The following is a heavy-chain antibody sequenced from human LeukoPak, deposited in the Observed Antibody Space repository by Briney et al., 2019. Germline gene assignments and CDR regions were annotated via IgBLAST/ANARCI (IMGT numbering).Heavy chain of an antibody. D-gene: IGHD4-23*01. V-gene: IGHV3-48*02. CDR3: ARAGGATAVTMYLEY. J-gene: IGHJ4*02. CDR2: MTTSGNTI. Sequence: GGSLRLSCVVSGITFSGYSMIWVRQAPGKGLEWLSFMTTSGNTIFYAESVKDRFTISRDNAKKSLYLQMNSLRDEDTAVYYCARAGGATAVTMYLEYWGQGTLVTVTS. CDR1: GITFSGYS.